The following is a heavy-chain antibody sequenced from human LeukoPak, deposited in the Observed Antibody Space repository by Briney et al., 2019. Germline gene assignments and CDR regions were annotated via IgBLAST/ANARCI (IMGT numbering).Heavy chain of an antibody. CDR3: ARGIVGATHFDY. D-gene: IGHD1-26*01. CDR2: IYYSGST. J-gene: IGHJ4*02. V-gene: IGHV4-59*01. Sequence: SETLSLXCAVSGGSISSYYWSWIRQPPGKGLEWIGYIYYSGSTNYNPSLKSRVTISVDTSKNQFSLKLSSVTAADTAVYYCARGIVGATHFDYWGQGTLVTVSS. CDR1: GGSISSYY.